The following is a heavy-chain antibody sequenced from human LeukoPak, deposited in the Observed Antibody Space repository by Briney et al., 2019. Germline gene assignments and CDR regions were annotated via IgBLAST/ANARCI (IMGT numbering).Heavy chain of an antibody. Sequence: GRSLRLSCVASGFTFSSSAMHWVRQAPGKGLEWVANIKQDGSEKYYVDSVKGRFTISRDNAKNSLYLQMNSLRAEDTAVYYCARKGGATTYGYYYYYMDVWGKGTTVTISS. CDR1: GFTFSSSA. J-gene: IGHJ6*03. CDR2: IKQDGSEK. D-gene: IGHD1-26*01. V-gene: IGHV3-7*01. CDR3: ARKGGATTYGYYYYYMDV.